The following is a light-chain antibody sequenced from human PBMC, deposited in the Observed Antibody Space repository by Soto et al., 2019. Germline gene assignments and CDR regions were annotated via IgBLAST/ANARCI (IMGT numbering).Light chain of an antibody. CDR1: QSIRNW. Sequence: DIQMTQSPSTLSASEGDRVTITCRASQSIRNWLAWYQDKPGKAPKLLIYGASSLESGVPSRFSGSGSGTEFTLTIGGLQPDDFATYYCQHYNAFPWPFGQGTKVAIK. V-gene: IGKV1-5*01. CDR2: GAS. J-gene: IGKJ1*01. CDR3: QHYNAFPWP.